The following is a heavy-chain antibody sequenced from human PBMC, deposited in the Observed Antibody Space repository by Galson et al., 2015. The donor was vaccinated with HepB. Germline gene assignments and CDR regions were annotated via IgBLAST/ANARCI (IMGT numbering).Heavy chain of an antibody. Sequence: SLRLSCAASGFTFSSYAMHWVRQAPGKGLEWVAVISYDGSNKYYADSVKGRFTISRDNSKNTLYLQMNSLRAEDTAVYYCARGGDCGGDCNDAFDIWGQGTMVTVSS. J-gene: IGHJ3*02. CDR1: GFTFSSYA. D-gene: IGHD2-21*01. CDR3: ARGGDCGGDCNDAFDI. CDR2: ISYDGSNK. V-gene: IGHV3-30-3*01.